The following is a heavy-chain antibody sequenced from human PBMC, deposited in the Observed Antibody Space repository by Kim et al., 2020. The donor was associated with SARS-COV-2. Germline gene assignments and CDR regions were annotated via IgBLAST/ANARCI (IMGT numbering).Heavy chain of an antibody. D-gene: IGHD3-9*01. CDR1: GFTFSSYS. V-gene: IGHV3-21*01. J-gene: IGHJ6*01. Sequence: GGSLRLSCAASGFTFSSYSMNWVRQAPGKGLEWVSSISSSSSYIYYADSVKGRFTISRDNAKNSLYLQMNSLRAEDTAVYYCARVQTYYDILTGSFPPYYYHGMDVWGQGTTVTVSS. CDR3: ARVQTYYDILTGSFPPYYYHGMDV. CDR2: ISSSSSYI.